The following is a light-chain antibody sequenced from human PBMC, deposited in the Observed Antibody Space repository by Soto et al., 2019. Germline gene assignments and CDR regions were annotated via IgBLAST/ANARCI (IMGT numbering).Light chain of an antibody. Sequence: EIVLTQSPGTLSLSPGERATLSCRASQSISSSNLAWYQQKPGQAPWPRIYGAYSKAAGIPERFSGSGSGTDFTLTISRMEPEDFVVYYCHQYGRSPDWDRWTFGQGTKVE. CDR1: QSISSSN. CDR3: HQYGRSPDWDRWT. CDR2: GAY. V-gene: IGKV3-20*01. J-gene: IGKJ1*01.